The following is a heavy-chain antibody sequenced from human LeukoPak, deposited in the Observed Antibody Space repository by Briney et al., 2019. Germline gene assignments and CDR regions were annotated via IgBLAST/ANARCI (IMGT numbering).Heavy chain of an antibody. J-gene: IGHJ5*02. V-gene: IGHV4-59*12. Sequence: LETLSLTCTVSGGSISTYYWNWIRQPSGKGLEWIGYIYYGGNTNYNPSLKSRVTISVDTSKNQFSLKLSSVTAADTAVYYCARGLYRYDFWSGSHNWFDPWGQGTLVTVSS. CDR1: GGSISTYY. CDR2: IYYGGNT. D-gene: IGHD3-3*01. CDR3: ARGLYRYDFWSGSHNWFDP.